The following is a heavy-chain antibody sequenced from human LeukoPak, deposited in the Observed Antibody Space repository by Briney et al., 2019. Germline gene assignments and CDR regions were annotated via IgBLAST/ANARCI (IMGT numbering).Heavy chain of an antibody. V-gene: IGHV1-2*02. CDR3: ARGTYFDY. CDR2: INPHSGGT. CDR1: GYTFTDYY. Sequence: ASVKVSCKASGYTFTDYYMHWVRQAPGQGLEWMGWINPHSGGTDHAQKFQGRVTMTRDTSISTAYMELRSLRSDDTAVYYCARGTYFDYWGQGTLVTVSS. J-gene: IGHJ4*02.